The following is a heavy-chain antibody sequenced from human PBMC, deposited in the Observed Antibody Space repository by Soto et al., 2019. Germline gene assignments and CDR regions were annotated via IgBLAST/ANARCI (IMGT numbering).Heavy chain of an antibody. CDR2: IYYSGSI. CDR3: ARSRLWEQHFDS. CDR1: GGSLTSEGYY. J-gene: IGHJ4*02. D-gene: IGHD1-26*01. Sequence: SETLSLTCTVSGGSLTSEGYYWSWIRQLPGKGLEWIGYIYYSGSIFYNPFLKSRASISAHSSKRQFSLKLSSVTAADTAVYYCARSRLWEQHFDSWGQGILVTVSS. V-gene: IGHV4-31*03.